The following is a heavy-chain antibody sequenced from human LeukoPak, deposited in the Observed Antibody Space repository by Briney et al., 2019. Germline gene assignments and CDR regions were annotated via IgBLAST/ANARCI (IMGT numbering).Heavy chain of an antibody. V-gene: IGHV1-8*01. D-gene: IGHD6-13*01. CDR3: AREGTFSSPRNWFDP. Sequence: GASVKVSCKASGCTFTSYDINWVRQATGQGLEWMGWMNPNSGNTGYAQKFQGRVTMTRDTSTSTVYMELSILRSEDTAVYYCAREGTFSSPRNWFDPWGQGTLVTVSS. J-gene: IGHJ5*02. CDR2: MNPNSGNT. CDR1: GCTFTSYD.